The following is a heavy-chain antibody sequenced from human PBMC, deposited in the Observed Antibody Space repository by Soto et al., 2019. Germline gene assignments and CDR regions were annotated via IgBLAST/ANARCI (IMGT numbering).Heavy chain of an antibody. V-gene: IGHV3-64*01. J-gene: IGHJ4*02. D-gene: IGHD1-26*01. CDR1: GFTFSSYD. CDR2: ISSNGGTT. Sequence: EVQLAESGGGMVQPGGSLRLSCVASGFTFSSYDMHWVRQAPGKGLEYVSSISSNGGTTYYGNSVKGRLTISRDNSNSALYLQMSSLRAEDMAVYYCVTRVSGSYDYWGQGPVVTVSS. CDR3: VTRVSGSYDY.